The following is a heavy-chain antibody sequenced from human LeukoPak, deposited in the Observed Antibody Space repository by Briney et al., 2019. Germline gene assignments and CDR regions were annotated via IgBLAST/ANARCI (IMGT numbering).Heavy chain of an antibody. D-gene: IGHD1-1*01. CDR3: ARPRRAERDEDF. Sequence: PSETLSLTCAVYGGSFSGYYWSWIRQPPGKGLEWIGEINHSGSTNYNPSLKSRVTISVDTSKDQFSLKLSSVTAADTAVYYCARPRRAERDEDFWGQGTLVTVSS. J-gene: IGHJ4*02. CDR1: GGSFSGYY. CDR2: INHSGST. V-gene: IGHV4-34*01.